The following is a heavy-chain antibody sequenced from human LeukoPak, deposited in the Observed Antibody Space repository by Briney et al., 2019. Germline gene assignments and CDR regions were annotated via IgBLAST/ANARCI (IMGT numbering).Heavy chain of an antibody. J-gene: IGHJ5*02. CDR3: ARAQGGFNWNDGGWFDP. D-gene: IGHD1-1*01. CDR2: INPSGGST. CDR1: GYTFTSYY. Sequence: ASVKVSCKASGYTFTSYYMHWVRQAPGQGLEWMGIINPSGGSTSYAQKFQGRVTMTRDTSTSTVYIELSSLRSEDTAVYYCARAQGGFNWNDGGWFDPWGQGTLVTVSS. V-gene: IGHV1-46*01.